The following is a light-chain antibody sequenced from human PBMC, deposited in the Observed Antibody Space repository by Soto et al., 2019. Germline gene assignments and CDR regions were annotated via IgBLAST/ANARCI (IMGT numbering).Light chain of an antibody. CDR3: QEYSSYLYT. CDR1: QSISSS. J-gene: IGKJ2*01. Sequence: DIQMTQSPSTLSASVGDRVTITCRASQSISSSLVWYQQRPGKAPNLLIYKASSLQTGVPSRFSGSGSGTEFTLTIISLQPDDSATYYCQEYSSYLYTFGQGTKLEIK. CDR2: KAS. V-gene: IGKV1-5*03.